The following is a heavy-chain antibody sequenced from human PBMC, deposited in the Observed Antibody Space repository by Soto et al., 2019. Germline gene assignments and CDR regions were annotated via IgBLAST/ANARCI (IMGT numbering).Heavy chain of an antibody. D-gene: IGHD3-22*01. V-gene: IGHV5-10-1*01. CDR1: GYSFTSYW. CDR2: IDPSDSYT. J-gene: IGHJ3*02. CDR3: ARRPHNYYDSSGYYSVGAFDI. Sequence: ESLKISCKGSGYSFTSYWVSWVRQMPGKGLEWMGRIDPSDSYTNYSPSFQGHVTISADKSISTAYLQWSSLKASDTAMYYCARRPHNYYDSSGYYSVGAFDICGQGTMVTVSS.